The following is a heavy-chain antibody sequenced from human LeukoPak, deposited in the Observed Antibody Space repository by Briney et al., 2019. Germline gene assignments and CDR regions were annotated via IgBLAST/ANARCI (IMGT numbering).Heavy chain of an antibody. D-gene: IGHD4-11*01. V-gene: IGHV4-59*01. Sequence: SETLSLTCTVSGGSISSYYWSWIRQPPGKGLEWIGYIYYSGSTNYNPSLTSRVTISVDTSKNQFSLKLSSVTAADTAVYYCARITTVTTSPHFDYWGQGTLVTVSS. CDR2: IYYSGST. J-gene: IGHJ4*02. CDR1: GGSISSYY. CDR3: ARITTVTTSPHFDY.